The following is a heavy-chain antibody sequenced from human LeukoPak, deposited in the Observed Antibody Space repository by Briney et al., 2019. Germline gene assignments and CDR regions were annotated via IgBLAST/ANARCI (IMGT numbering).Heavy chain of an antibody. CDR3: ARDSTSMTRAFDI. Sequence: ASVKVSCKASGYTFTSYYMHWVRQAPGQGLEWMGIINPSGGSASYAQKFQGRVTMTRDMSTSTVYMELSSLRSEDTAVYYCARDSTSMTRAFDIWGQGTMVTVSS. D-gene: IGHD5/OR15-5a*01. CDR2: INPSGGSA. V-gene: IGHV1-46*01. CDR1: GYTFTSYY. J-gene: IGHJ3*02.